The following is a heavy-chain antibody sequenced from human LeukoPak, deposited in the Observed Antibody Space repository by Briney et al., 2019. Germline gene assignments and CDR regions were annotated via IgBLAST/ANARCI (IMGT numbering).Heavy chain of an antibody. CDR3: ARDGKYCSSTSCHRPFDY. Sequence: PGGSLRLSCAASGFTFSSYEMNWVRQAPGKGLEWVSYISGSGSTVYYADSVKGRFTISRDNAKNSLYLQMNSLRAEDTAVYYCARDGKYCSSTSCHRPFDYWGQGTLVTVSS. J-gene: IGHJ4*02. D-gene: IGHD2-2*01. CDR1: GFTFSSYE. CDR2: ISGSGSTV. V-gene: IGHV3-48*03.